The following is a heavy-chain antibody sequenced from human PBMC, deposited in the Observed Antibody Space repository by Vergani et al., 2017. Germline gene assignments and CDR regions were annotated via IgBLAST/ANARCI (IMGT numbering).Heavy chain of an antibody. CDR3: AKHFRGWGIDY. CDR2: IQFDGSNQ. V-gene: IGHV3-30*02. J-gene: IGHJ4*02. Sequence: VQLLESGGGLVQPGGSLRLSCGASGFTLSNYDMQWIRQGPGKGLEFVAFIQFDGSNQYYADSVKGRFTLSRDFSKNTLYLQMNSLRTDDTATYYCAKHFRGWGIDYWGQGTQVIVSS. CDR1: GFTLSNYD. D-gene: IGHD3-16*01.